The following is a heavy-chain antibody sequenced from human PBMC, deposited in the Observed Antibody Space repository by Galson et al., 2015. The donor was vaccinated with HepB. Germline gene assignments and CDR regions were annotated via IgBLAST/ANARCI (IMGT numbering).Heavy chain of an antibody. V-gene: IGHV3-13*05. CDR1: GFTFSSYD. CDR2: IGTAGDP. J-gene: IGHJ4*02. CDR3: AREALVYYDSSGHLDY. D-gene: IGHD3-22*01. Sequence: SLRLSCAASGFTFSSYDMHWVRQATGKGLEWVSAIGTAGDPYYPGSVKGRFTISRDNAKNSLYLQMNSLRAEDTAVYYCAREALVYYDSSGHLDYWGQGTLVTVSS.